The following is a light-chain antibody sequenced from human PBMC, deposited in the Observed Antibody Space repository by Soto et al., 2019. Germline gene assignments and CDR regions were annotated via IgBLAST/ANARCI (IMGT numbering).Light chain of an antibody. Sequence: QSALTQPPSASGSPGQSVTISCTGTSSDDGAYYSVSWYQQHPGKAPKLMIYEVTKRPSGVPDRFSGAKSGSTASLTVSGLQAVEEADYCCSSYAGSYNLAVFGTGTKLTVL. CDR1: SSDDGAYYS. CDR2: EVT. V-gene: IGLV2-8*01. CDR3: SSYAGSYNLAV. J-gene: IGLJ1*01.